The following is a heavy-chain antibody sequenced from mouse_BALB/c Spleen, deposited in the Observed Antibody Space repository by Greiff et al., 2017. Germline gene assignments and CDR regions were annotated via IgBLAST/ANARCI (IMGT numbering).Heavy chain of an antibody. V-gene: IGHV5-17*02. CDR1: GFTFSSFG. D-gene: IGHD1-1*01. CDR3: ARNYGGWFAY. Sequence: EVMLVESGGGLVQPGGSRKLSCAASGFTFSSFGMHWVRQAPEKGLEWVAYISSGSSTIYYADTVKGRFTISRDNPKNTLFLQMTSLRSEDTAMYYCARNYGGWFAYWGQGTLVTVSA. CDR2: ISSGSSTI. J-gene: IGHJ3*01.